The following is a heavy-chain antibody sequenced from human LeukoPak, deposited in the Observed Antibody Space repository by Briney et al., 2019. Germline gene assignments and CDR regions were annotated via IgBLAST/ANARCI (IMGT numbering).Heavy chain of an antibody. J-gene: IGHJ5*02. D-gene: IGHD3-3*01. Sequence: PSETLSLTCTVSGGSISSSSYYWGWIRQPPGKGLEWIGSIYYSGSTYYNPSLKSRVTISVDTSRNQFSLKLSSVTAADTAVYYCARILDYDFWSGYEDHPIFWFDPWGQGTLVTVSS. CDR1: GGSISSSSYY. CDR2: IYYSGST. CDR3: ARILDYDFWSGYEDHPIFWFDP. V-gene: IGHV4-39*07.